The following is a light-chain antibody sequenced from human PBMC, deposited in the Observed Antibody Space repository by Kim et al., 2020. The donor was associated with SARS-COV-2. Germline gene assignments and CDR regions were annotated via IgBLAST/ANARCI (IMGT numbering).Light chain of an antibody. J-gene: IGLJ3*02. CDR2: SDH. CDR1: TSNIGSSI. V-gene: IGLV1-44*01. CDR3: AAWDDSLRGV. Sequence: PGQRFTITCSGSTSNIGSSIVNWYQQLPGSAPKLLIYSDHERPSGVPARFSGSKSGTSASLAISGLQSEDEAVYYCAAWDDSLRGVFGGGTQLTVL.